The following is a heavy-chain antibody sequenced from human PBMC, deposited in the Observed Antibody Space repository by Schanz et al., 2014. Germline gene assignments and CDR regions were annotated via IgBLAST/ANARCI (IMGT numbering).Heavy chain of an antibody. V-gene: IGHV3-23*01. CDR1: GFTFSSYA. CDR3: AKDLLYGAPMPLNHLDY. CDR2: ISGSGGST. J-gene: IGHJ4*02. Sequence: EVQLLESGGGLVQPVGSLRLSCAASGFTFSSYAMSWVRQAPGKGLEWVSGISGSGGSTYYADSVKGRFTISRDNSKNTLYLQMNSLRAEDTAVYYCAKDLLYGAPMPLNHLDYWGQGTLVTVSP. D-gene: IGHD2-2*01.